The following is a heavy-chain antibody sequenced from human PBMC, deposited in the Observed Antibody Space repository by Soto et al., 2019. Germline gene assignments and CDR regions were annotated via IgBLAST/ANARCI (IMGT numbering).Heavy chain of an antibody. D-gene: IGHD3-22*01. V-gene: IGHV1-2*02. J-gene: IGHJ4*02. Sequence: ASVKVSCKASGYTFTGYYMHWVRQAPGQGLEWMGWMNPNSGNTNYAQKFQGRVTMTRDTSVSTAYMELRSLRSDDTAMYYCSRDYYEHSGYLDYWGQGTLVTVSS. CDR2: MNPNSGNT. CDR1: GYTFTGYY. CDR3: SRDYYEHSGYLDY.